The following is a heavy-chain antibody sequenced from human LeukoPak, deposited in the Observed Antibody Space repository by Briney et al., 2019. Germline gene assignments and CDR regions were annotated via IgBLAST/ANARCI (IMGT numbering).Heavy chain of an antibody. J-gene: IGHJ4*02. V-gene: IGHV1-69*01. D-gene: IGHD6-19*01. Sequence: SVKVSCKASGGTFTSYAISWVRQAPGQGLEWMGGIIPIFGTANYAQKFQGRVTITADESTSTAYMELSSLRSEDTAVYYCARFAGRYSSGWTRGMDNWGQGTLVTVSS. CDR1: GGTFTSYA. CDR3: ARFAGRYSSGWTRGMDN. CDR2: IIPIFGTA.